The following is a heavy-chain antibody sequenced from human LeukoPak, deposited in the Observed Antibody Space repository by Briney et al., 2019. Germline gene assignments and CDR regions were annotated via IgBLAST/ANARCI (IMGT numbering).Heavy chain of an antibody. Sequence: SETLSLSCTVSGASISTRSNYWGWIRQPPGKGLEWIGSIYYSGSTYFHPSPQSRVTLSVDTSNSQFFLKLNSGTAADTAVYYCVRDYGDYARQYYYGMDVWGQGTTVTVSS. CDR3: VRDYGDYARQYYYGMDV. CDR1: GASISTRSNY. D-gene: IGHD4-17*01. CDR2: IYYSGST. J-gene: IGHJ6*02. V-gene: IGHV4-39*01.